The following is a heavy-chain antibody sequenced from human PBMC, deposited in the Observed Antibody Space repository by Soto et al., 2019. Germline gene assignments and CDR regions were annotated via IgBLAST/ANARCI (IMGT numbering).Heavy chain of an antibody. CDR3: AKDWEVPTLSYYFAY. J-gene: IGHJ4*02. V-gene: IGHV3-23*01. D-gene: IGHD1-26*01. CDR2: ISGSGGST. CDR1: GFTFSIYA. Sequence: GGSLRLSCAASGFTFSIYAMTWARQAPGKGLEWVSAISGSGGSTYYADSVKGRFTISRDNSKNTLYLQMNSLRAEDTAVYYCAKDWEVPTLSYYFAYWVQGTLVTVSS.